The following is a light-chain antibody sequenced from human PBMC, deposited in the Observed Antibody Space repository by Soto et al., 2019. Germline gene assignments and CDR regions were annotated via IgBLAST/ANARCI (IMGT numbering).Light chain of an antibody. V-gene: IGKV1-9*01. Sequence: DIQLTQSPSFLSAFVGDTVTITCRASQAMSTYLAWYQQKPGKVPKLLIRSASTLQCGVPPRFSGGGSGTEFTLTISTLQPDDSGIYYCQQLNGYQLAFGGGTNVEIK. CDR3: QQLNGYQLA. CDR2: SAS. J-gene: IGKJ4*01. CDR1: QAMSTY.